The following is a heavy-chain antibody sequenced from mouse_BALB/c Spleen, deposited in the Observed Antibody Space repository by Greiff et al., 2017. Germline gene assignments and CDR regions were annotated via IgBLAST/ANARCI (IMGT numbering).Heavy chain of an antibody. D-gene: IGHD1-2*01. Sequence: VQLKESGPSLVKPSQTLSLTCSVTGDSITSGYWNWIRKFPGNKLEYMGYISYSGSTYYNPSLKSRISITRDTSKNQYYLQLNSVTTEDTATYYCARADGAYYYAMDYWGQGTSVTVSS. J-gene: IGHJ4*01. CDR1: GDSITSGY. CDR2: ISYSGST. V-gene: IGHV3-8*02. CDR3: ARADGAYYYAMDY.